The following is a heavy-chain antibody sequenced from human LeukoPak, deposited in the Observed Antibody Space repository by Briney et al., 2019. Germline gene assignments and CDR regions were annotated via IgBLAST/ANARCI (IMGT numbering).Heavy chain of an antibody. J-gene: IGHJ4*02. V-gene: IGHV3-7*01. Sequence: GGSLRLSCAASEFSVGSNYMTWVRQAPGKGLEWVGNIKGDGSEKYYVDSVKGRFTISRDNAKNSLYLQMNSLRAEDTAVYYCARDFRFLEDYWGQGTLVTVSS. D-gene: IGHD3-3*01. CDR2: IKGDGSEK. CDR1: EFSVGSNY. CDR3: ARDFRFLEDY.